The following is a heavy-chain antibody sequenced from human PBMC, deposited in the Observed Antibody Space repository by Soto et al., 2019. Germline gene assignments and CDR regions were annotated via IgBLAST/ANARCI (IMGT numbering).Heavy chain of an antibody. Sequence: SETLSLTCTVSGASIITDNYFWVLSRHSPRRGLELIGSISYSGRTYDNPSLQSRVTISIDASKNQFSLKLTSVTTADTAVYYCARRRASDYGGNHHPYYFDRWGQGALVTVSS. CDR2: ISYSGRT. CDR1: GASIITDNYF. V-gene: IGHV4-39*01. CDR3: ARRRASDYGGNHHPYYFDR. J-gene: IGHJ4*02. D-gene: IGHD4-17*01.